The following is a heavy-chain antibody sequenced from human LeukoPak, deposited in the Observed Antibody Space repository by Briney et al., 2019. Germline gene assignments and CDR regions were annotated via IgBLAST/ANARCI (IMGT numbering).Heavy chain of an antibody. CDR1: GFTFSSYA. J-gene: IGHJ4*02. V-gene: IGHV3-30-3*01. CDR3: ARDMTYDY. D-gene: IGHD2-21*02. Sequence: PGGSLRLSCAASGFTFSSYAMHWVRQAPGKGLEWVAVISYDGSNKYYADSVKGRFTISRDNSKNTLYPQMNSLRAEDTAVYYCARDMTYDYWGQGTLVTVSS. CDR2: ISYDGSNK.